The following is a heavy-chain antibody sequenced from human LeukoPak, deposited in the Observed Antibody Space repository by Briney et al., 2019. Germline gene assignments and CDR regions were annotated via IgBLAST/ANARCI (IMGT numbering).Heavy chain of an antibody. Sequence: GGSLRLSCVASGFSFRNYAIHWVRQAPGKGLEYVSVINTDGRITYYADSVKGRFTISRDNSKNTVYLQMGSLRAEDTAVYYCARDSDTPIDSSESYYYGMDVWGQGTTVTVSS. CDR2: INTDGRIT. CDR1: GFSFRNYA. D-gene: IGHD3-22*01. J-gene: IGHJ6*02. V-gene: IGHV3-64*02. CDR3: ARDSDTPIDSSESYYYGMDV.